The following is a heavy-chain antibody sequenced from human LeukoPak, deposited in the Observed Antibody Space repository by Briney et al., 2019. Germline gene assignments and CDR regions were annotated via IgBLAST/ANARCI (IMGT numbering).Heavy chain of an antibody. V-gene: IGHV1-2*02. J-gene: IGHJ5*02. CDR2: INTLNGGT. D-gene: IGHD3-10*01. CDR3: ARQLFTLIRGPINRKETWLDP. CDR1: GYTFTGYF. Sequence: GASVNISCKASGYTFTGYFLHWVRQAPGQGPEWMGWINTLNGGTNYAQKFQGRITMTRDTSITTAYMELSGLTSDDTSIYYCARQLFTLIRGPINRKETWLDPWGQGTLVTVSS.